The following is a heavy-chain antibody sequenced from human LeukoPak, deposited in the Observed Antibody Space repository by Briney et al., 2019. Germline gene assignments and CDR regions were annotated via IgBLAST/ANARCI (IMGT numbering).Heavy chain of an antibody. D-gene: IGHD6-13*01. CDR2: ISAYNGNT. V-gene: IGHV1-18*01. CDR1: GYTFTSYG. J-gene: IGHJ3*02. CDR3: ATESSSSRTAFDI. Sequence: GASVKVSCKASGYTFTSYGISWVRRAPGQGPEWMGWISAYNGNTNYAQKLQGRVTMTTDTSTSTAYMELSSLRSEDTAVYYCATESSSSRTAFDIWGQGTMVTVSS.